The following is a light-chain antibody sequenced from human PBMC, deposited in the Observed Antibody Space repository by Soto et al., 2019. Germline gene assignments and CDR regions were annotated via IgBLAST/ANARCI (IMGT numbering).Light chain of an antibody. CDR2: GNS. J-gene: IGLJ2*01. Sequence: QSVLTQPPSVSGAPGQRVTISCTGSSSSIGAGYDVHWYQQLPGTAPKLLIYGNSNRPSGVPDRFSGSKSGTSASLAITGLQAEDEADYYCQSYDSSLSALVFGGGPKLTVL. CDR1: SSSIGAGYD. CDR3: QSYDSSLSALV. V-gene: IGLV1-40*01.